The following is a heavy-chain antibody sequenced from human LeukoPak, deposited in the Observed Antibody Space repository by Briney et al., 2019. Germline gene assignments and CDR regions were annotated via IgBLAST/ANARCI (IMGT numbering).Heavy chain of an antibody. J-gene: IGHJ1*01. V-gene: IGHV4-34*01. CDR2: INHSGST. Sequence: KASETLSLTCAVYGGSFSGYYWSWIRQPPGKGLEWIGEINHSGSTNYNPSLKSRVTISVDTSKNQFSLKLSSATAADTAVYYCARGRLLFRRGYFQHWGQGTLVTVSS. CDR3: ARGRLLFRRGYFQH. CDR1: GGSFSGYY. D-gene: IGHD2-21*02.